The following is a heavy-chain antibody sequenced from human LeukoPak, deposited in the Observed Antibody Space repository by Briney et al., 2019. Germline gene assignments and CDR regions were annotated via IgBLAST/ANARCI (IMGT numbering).Heavy chain of an antibody. D-gene: IGHD4-11*01. V-gene: IGHV3-23*01. CDR2: ISGSGGST. CDR3: AKERLTTTTFDS. J-gene: IGHJ4*02. Sequence: GGSLRLSCAASGFTFSTYAMSWVRQAPGKGLEWVSLISGSGGSTYYADSVKGRFTISRDNGKNTLSLQMNSQRAEDTALYYCAKERLTTTTFDSWGRGTLVTVSS. CDR1: GFTFSTYA.